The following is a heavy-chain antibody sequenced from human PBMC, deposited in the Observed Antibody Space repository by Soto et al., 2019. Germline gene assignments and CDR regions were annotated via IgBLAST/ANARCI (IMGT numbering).Heavy chain of an antibody. D-gene: IGHD3-10*01. Sequence: GGSLRLSCAASGFAFSSYGLNWVRQAPGKGLEWISYISSGSSTIYYADSVKGRFTISRDNAKSSLFLQMNSLRAEDTAVYYCAREASGSYYNWFDPWGQGTLVTVSS. CDR1: GFAFSSYG. V-gene: IGHV3-48*01. CDR2: ISSGSSTI. J-gene: IGHJ5*02. CDR3: AREASGSYYNWFDP.